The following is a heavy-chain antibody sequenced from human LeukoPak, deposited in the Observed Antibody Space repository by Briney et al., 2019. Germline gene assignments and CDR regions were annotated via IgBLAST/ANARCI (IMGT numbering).Heavy chain of an antibody. Sequence: GGSLRLSCAASGFTFSSYSMNWVRQAPGKGLEWVSSISSSSSYIYYADSVKGRFTISRDNAKNSLYLQMNSLRAEDTAVYYCAASWLQENYYYMDVWGKGTTVTVSS. J-gene: IGHJ6*03. V-gene: IGHV3-21*01. CDR1: GFTFSSYS. D-gene: IGHD5-24*01. CDR2: ISSSSSYI. CDR3: AASWLQENYYYMDV.